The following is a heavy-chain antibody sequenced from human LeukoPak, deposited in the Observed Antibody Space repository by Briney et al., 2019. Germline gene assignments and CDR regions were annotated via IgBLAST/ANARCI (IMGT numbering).Heavy chain of an antibody. CDR3: VREPRYCGGDCYFDY. D-gene: IGHD2-21*02. J-gene: IGHJ4*02. V-gene: IGHV4-59*01. CDR2: IYYSRST. CDR1: GGSISSYY. Sequence: SETLSLTCTVSGGSISSYYWSWIRQPPGKGLEWIGYIYYSRSTNYNPSLKSRVTISVDTSKNQFSLKLSSVTAADTAVYYCVREPRYCGGDCYFDYWGQGTLVTVSS.